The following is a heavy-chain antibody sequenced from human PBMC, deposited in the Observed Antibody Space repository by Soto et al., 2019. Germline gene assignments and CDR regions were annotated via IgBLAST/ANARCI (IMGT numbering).Heavy chain of an antibody. CDR3: AKDNVGATVPTPSY. CDR2: ISYDGNTT. D-gene: IGHD4-17*01. J-gene: IGHJ4*02. CDR1: GFTFSSYG. V-gene: IGHV3-30*18. Sequence: QVQLVESGGGVVQPGRSLRLSCAASGFTFSSYGMNWVRQAPGKGLEWVAVISYDGNTTYYADPIKGRFTIAEDNFQNTMYLQMDSLRGEDTAMYYCAKDNVGATVPTPSYWGQGTLFPVPS.